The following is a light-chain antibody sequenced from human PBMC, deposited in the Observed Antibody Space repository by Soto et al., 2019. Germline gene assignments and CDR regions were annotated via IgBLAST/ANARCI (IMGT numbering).Light chain of an antibody. Sequence: ENVLTQSPGTLSLSPGERATLSRRATESVTSTYISWYQKKPGQTPRLLIFGTSIRAAGIPDRFSGSGSGTDFTLTISRLEPEDFAVYYCQQCDSSPLWTFGQGTKLEIK. CDR3: QQCDSSPLWT. CDR1: ESVTSTY. V-gene: IGKV3-20*01. CDR2: GTS. J-gene: IGKJ2*02.